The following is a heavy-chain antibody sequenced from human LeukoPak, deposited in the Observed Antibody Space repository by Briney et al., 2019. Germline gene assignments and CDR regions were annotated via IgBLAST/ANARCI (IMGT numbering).Heavy chain of an antibody. D-gene: IGHD5-24*01. Sequence: GGSLRLSCAASGFTFSSYSMNWVRQAPGKGLEWVSYIKHDGSLKTYADSVKGRFTISRDDMRNSLSLQMNGLRPEDTAIYYCARRFRDWGQGILVTVS. CDR2: IKHDGSLK. CDR1: GFTFSSYS. CDR3: ARRFRD. V-gene: IGHV3-48*04. J-gene: IGHJ4*02.